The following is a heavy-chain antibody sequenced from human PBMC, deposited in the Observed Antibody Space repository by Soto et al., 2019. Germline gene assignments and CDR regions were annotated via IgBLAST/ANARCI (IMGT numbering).Heavy chain of an antibody. J-gene: IGHJ5*02. CDR2: ISAYNGNT. CDR1: GYTFTSYG. D-gene: IGHD2-15*01. V-gene: IGHV1-18*04. Sequence: GASVKVSCKASGYTFTSYGISWVRQAPGQGLEWMGWISAYNGNTNYAQKLQGRVTMTTDISTSTAYMELRSLRSDDTAVYYCARDARVVVVAATPDHINWFDPWGQGTLVTVSS. CDR3: ARDARVVVVAATPDHINWFDP.